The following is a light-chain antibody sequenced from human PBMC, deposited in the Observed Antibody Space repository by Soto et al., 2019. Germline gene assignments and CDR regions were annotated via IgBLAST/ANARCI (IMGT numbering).Light chain of an antibody. CDR1: QSVRSN. J-gene: IGKJ1*01. CDR2: GAS. CDR3: QQYGSSPPRT. V-gene: IGKV3-20*01. Sequence: EIVMTQSPATLSVSPGERVTLSCRASQSVRSNLAWYQQKPGQAPRLLIYGASTRATDVPDRFSGSGSGADFTLTISRLEPEDFAVYYCQQYGSSPPRTFGQGTKVE.